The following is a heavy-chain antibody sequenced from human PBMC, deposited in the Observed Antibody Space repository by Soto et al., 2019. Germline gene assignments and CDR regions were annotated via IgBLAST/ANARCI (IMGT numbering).Heavy chain of an antibody. V-gene: IGHV3-48*04. Sequence: EVQLVESGGGLVQPGGSLRLSCAASGFTFNSHTMNWVRQAPGKGLEWLSYISDSSSTIYYADFVKGRFTISRDNAKNSLYLQMNSLRAEDTAVYYCTRELAYWGQGTLVTVSA. CDR1: GFTFNSHT. CDR3: TRELAY. J-gene: IGHJ4*02. CDR2: ISDSSSTI.